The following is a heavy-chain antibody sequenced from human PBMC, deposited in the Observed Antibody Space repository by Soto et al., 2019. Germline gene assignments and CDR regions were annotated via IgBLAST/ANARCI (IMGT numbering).Heavy chain of an antibody. Sequence: PGGSLRLSCAASGFTFSSYAMHWVRQAPAKGLEWVAVISYDGSNKYHADSVKGRFTISRDNSKNTLYLQMNSLRAEDTAVYYCARYLTVAGTSGYYYYGMDVWGQGTTVTVSS. CDR1: GFTFSSYA. V-gene: IGHV3-30-3*01. D-gene: IGHD6-19*01. CDR2: ISYDGSNK. J-gene: IGHJ6*02. CDR3: ARYLTVAGTSGYYYYGMDV.